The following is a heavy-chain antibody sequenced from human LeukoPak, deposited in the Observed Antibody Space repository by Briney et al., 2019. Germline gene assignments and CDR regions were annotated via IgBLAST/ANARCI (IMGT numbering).Heavy chain of an antibody. CDR2: IHHNGST. Sequence: SETLSLTCAVYGGSFSGYYWSWIRQPPGKGLEWIGEIHHNGSTNYNPSLKSRVTMSLDTSKNHFPLKLSSVTAADTAMYFCTRGVLEWPNWFDPWGQGTLVTVSS. CDR3: TRGVLEWPNWFDP. J-gene: IGHJ5*02. CDR1: GGSFSGYY. D-gene: IGHD3-3*01. V-gene: IGHV4-34*01.